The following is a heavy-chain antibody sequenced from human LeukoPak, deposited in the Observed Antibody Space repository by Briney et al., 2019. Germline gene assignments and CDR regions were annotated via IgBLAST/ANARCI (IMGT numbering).Heavy chain of an antibody. J-gene: IGHJ6*03. Sequence: PSETLSLTCTVSGGSISSSSYYWGWIRQPPGKGLEWIGSIYYSGSTYYNPSLKSRVTISVDTSKNQFSLKLSSVTAADTAVYYCARHGNSSGWIYYYYYMDVWGKGTTVTVSS. V-gene: IGHV4-39*01. CDR1: GGSISSSSYY. CDR3: ARHGNSSGWIYYYYYMDV. D-gene: IGHD6-19*01. CDR2: IYYSGST.